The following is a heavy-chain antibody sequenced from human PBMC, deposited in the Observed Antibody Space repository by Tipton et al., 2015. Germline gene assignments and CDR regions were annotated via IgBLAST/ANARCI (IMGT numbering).Heavy chain of an antibody. CDR1: GFTFSDYY. CDR2: IGNGGSTT. V-gene: IGHV3-11*01. D-gene: IGHD3-3*01. J-gene: IGHJ6*02. Sequence: GSLRLSCAASGFTFSDYYMSWIRQAPGKGLEWVSYIGNGGSTTYYADSVKGRFTISRDNAKNSLNLQMNSLRAEDTAVYYCARVRYYDFWSGYYTPSGSVAGYGMDVWGQGTTVTVSS. CDR3: ARVRYYDFWSGYYTPSGSVAGYGMDV.